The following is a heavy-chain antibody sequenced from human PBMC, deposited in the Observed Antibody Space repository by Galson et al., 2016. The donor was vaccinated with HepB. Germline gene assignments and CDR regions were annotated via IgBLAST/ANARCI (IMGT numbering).Heavy chain of an antibody. V-gene: IGHV1-8*01. CDR3: ARGIRNLLYSDY. J-gene: IGHJ4*02. D-gene: IGHD1-14*01. CDR1: GYTFTNYD. Sequence: SVKVSCKASGYTFTNYDITWVRQAPGQGLEWMGWMNPSSANTGYAQKFRGRVTMTRDTSISTAFMELGSLTSEDTAIYYCARGIRNLLYSDYWARGTLVTVSS. CDR2: MNPSSANT.